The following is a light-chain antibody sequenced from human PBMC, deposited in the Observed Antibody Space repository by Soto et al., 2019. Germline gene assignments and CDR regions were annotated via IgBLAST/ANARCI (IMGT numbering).Light chain of an antibody. CDR1: QSVSNW. Sequence: DIQMTHSASSLSACVGDRVTVTCRARQSVSNWLAWYQQKPGKAPKLLIYAASSLQSGVPSRFSGSGSGTDFTLTISSLQPEDFATYYCQQSYSTPITFGQGTRLEIK. J-gene: IGKJ5*01. CDR2: AAS. CDR3: QQSYSTPIT. V-gene: IGKV1-39*01.